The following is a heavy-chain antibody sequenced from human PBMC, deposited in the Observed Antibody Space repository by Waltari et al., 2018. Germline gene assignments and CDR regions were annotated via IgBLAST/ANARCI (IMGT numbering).Heavy chain of an antibody. Sequence: QVQLQESGPGLVKPSGTLSLTCAVSGDSMSGIEWWNWVRQPPGKGLEWIGQVHRRGRTHYNPSLESRVTVSIETSNKQFSLILTSATAADTAVYYCARDRGRGLYLDSWGQGTLVTVSP. V-gene: IGHV4-4*02. CDR3: ARDRGRGLYLDS. CDR2: VHRRGRT. CDR1: GDSMSGIEW. J-gene: IGHJ4*02. D-gene: IGHD2-15*01.